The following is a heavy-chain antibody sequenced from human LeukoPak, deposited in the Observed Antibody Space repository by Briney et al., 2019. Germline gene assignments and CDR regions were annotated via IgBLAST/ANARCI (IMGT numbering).Heavy chain of an antibody. D-gene: IGHD3-9*01. J-gene: IGHJ4*02. V-gene: IGHV3-23*01. Sequence: PGGSLRLSCAASGFTFSSYAMSGVRQAPGKGLEWVSAISGSGGSTYYADSVKGRFTISRDNSKNTLYLQMNSLRAEDTAVYYCAKPGDFDWYFDYWGQGTLVTVSS. CDR1: GFTFSSYA. CDR3: AKPGDFDWYFDY. CDR2: ISGSGGST.